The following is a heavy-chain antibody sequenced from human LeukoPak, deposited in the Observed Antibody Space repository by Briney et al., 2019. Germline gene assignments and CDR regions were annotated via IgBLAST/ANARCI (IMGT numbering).Heavy chain of an antibody. CDR1: GGTFSSYA. D-gene: IGHD3/OR15-3a*01. J-gene: IGHJ3*02. CDR3: AKWTHSGGRDVFDI. Sequence: ASVKVSCKASGGTFSSYAISWVRQAPGQGLEWMGGFDPEDGERIYAQNFQGRVTMTEGTSADTVYMELSSLRSEDTAVYYCAKWTHSGGRDVFDIWGQGTRVTVSS. CDR2: FDPEDGER. V-gene: IGHV1-24*01.